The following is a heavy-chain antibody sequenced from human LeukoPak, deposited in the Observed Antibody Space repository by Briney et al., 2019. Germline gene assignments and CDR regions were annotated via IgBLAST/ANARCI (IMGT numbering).Heavy chain of an antibody. CDR2: IWYDGSNK. J-gene: IGHJ5*02. CDR1: GFTFSSYG. Sequence: GGSLRLSCAASGFTFSSYGMHWVRQAPGKGLEWVAVIWYDGSNKYYADSVKGRFTISRGNSKNTLYLQMNSLRAEDTAVYYCARAVVTAIPYNWFDPWGQGTLVTVSS. D-gene: IGHD2-21*02. CDR3: ARAVVTAIPYNWFDP. V-gene: IGHV3-33*08.